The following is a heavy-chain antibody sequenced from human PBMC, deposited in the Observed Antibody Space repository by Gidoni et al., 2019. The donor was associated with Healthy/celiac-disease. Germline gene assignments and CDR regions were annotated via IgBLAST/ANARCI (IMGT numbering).Heavy chain of an antibody. CDR1: GFTFDDYA. J-gene: IGHJ3*02. CDR2: ISWNSGSI. D-gene: IGHD3-22*01. CDR3: AKGFSYYYDSSQNAFDI. V-gene: IGHV3-9*01. Sequence: EVQLVESGGGLVQPGRSLRLSCAASGFTFDDYAMHWVRQAPGKGLEWVSGISWNSGSIGYADSVKGRFTISRDNAKNSLYLQMNSLRAEDTALYYCAKGFSYYYDSSQNAFDIWGQGTMVTVSS.